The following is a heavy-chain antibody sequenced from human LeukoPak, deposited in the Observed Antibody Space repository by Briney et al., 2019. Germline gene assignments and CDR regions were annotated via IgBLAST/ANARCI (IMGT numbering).Heavy chain of an antibody. D-gene: IGHD6-19*01. CDR1: GFTFSSYG. V-gene: IGHV3-33*08. Sequence: PGRSLRLSCAASGFTFSSYGMHWVRQAPGKGLEWVAVIWYDGSNKYYADSVKGRFTISRDNSKNTLYLQMNSLRAEDMAVYYCARGIGAGTVAGPYWYFDLWGRGTLVTVSS. CDR3: ARGIGAGTVAGPYWYFDL. J-gene: IGHJ2*01. CDR2: IWYDGSNK.